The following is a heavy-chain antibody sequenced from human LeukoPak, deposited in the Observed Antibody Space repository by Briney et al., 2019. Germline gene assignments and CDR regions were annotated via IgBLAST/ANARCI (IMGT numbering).Heavy chain of an antibody. CDR2: IRYGGSNK. J-gene: IGHJ4*02. Sequence: GGSLRLSCAASGFTFSRYGMQWVRPAPGKGLGWVAFIRYGGSNKYYAGSVKGRFTIYRDNRKNTLYLQMNSLRAEDTAVYYCAKDSIVAVTTADAGFDYWGQGTLVTVSS. V-gene: IGHV3-30*02. CDR3: AKDSIVAVTTADAGFDY. D-gene: IGHD4-17*01. CDR1: GFTFSRYG.